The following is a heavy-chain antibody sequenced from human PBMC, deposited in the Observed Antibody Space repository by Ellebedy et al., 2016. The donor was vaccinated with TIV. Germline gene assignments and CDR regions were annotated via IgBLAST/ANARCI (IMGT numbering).Heavy chain of an antibody. D-gene: IGHD3-22*01. CDR3: TRYYANSGPNDF. Sequence: GGSLRLSXAASGFTFSSYWISWVRQAPGKGLEWVANIKQDGSEKYYVDSVKGRFTISRDNAVNSLYLQMNSLRVEDTALYYCTRYYANSGPNDFWGQGTLVTVSS. J-gene: IGHJ4*02. CDR2: IKQDGSEK. CDR1: GFTFSSYW. V-gene: IGHV3-7*01.